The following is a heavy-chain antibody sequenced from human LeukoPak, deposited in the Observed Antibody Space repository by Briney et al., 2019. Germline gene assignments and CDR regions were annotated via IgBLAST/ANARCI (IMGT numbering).Heavy chain of an antibody. V-gene: IGHV3-23*01. CDR3: AKDPFPSRYCSSTSCRTFDY. Sequence: GGSLRLSCAASGFTFSSYSMSWVRQAPGKGLEWVSAISGSGGSTYYADSVKGRFTISRDNSKNTLYLQMNSLRAEDTAVYYCAKDPFPSRYCSSTSCRTFDYWGQGTLVTVSS. J-gene: IGHJ4*02. CDR2: ISGSGGST. D-gene: IGHD2-2*01. CDR1: GFTFSSYS.